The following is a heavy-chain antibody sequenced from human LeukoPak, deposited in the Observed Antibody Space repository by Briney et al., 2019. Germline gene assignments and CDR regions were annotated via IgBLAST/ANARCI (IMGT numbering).Heavy chain of an antibody. J-gene: IGHJ4*02. V-gene: IGHV4-4*07. CDR3: ARDNNYYGSGSYHDY. Sequence: SETLSLACTVSGGSISSYYWSWIRQPAGKGLEWIGRIYTSGSTNYNPSLKSRVTMSVDTSKNQFSLKLSSVTAADTAVYYCARDNNYYGSGSYHDYWGQGTLVTVSS. CDR1: GGSISSYY. D-gene: IGHD3-10*01. CDR2: IYTSGST.